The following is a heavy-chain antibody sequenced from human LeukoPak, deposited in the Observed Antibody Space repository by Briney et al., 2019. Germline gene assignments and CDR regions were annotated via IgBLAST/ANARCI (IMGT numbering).Heavy chain of an antibody. CDR1: GFTFSSYA. CDR3: ARDRASFMVRGVLNY. CDR2: ISYDGSNK. D-gene: IGHD3-10*01. V-gene: IGHV3-30*04. J-gene: IGHJ4*02. Sequence: GGSLRLSCAASGFTFSSYAMHWVRQAPGKGLEWVAVISYDGSNKYYADSAKGRFTISRDNSKNTLYLQMNSLRAEDTAVYYCARDRASFMVRGVLNYWGQGTLVTVSS.